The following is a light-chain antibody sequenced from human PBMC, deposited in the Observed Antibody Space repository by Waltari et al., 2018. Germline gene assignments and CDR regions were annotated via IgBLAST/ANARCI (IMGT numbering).Light chain of an antibody. CDR2: DAS. CDR3: QMYVRLPVT. V-gene: IGKV3-20*01. J-gene: IGKJ1*01. Sequence: EIVLPQSPGTLSLSPGERGTLSCRASQSVGRSLFWYQQKHGQAPRLLIYDASTRATGTPDRFSGGGSGTDFSLTISRLEPEDFAVYYCQMYVRLPVTFGQGTKVEI. CDR1: QSVGRSL.